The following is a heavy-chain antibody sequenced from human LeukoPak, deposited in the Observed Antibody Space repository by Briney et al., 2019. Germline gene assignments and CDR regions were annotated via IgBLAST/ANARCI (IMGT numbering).Heavy chain of an antibody. Sequence: GESLKISCQGPGYSFSSYWIGWVRQMPGKGLEWMGIIYPGDSGATYSPSFQGQVTISVDKSISTAYLQWSSLKASDTAMYYCARRHNSGWPNPFHSYMDVWGKGTTVTVSS. CDR1: GYSFSSYW. D-gene: IGHD6-19*01. CDR3: ARRHNSGWPNPFHSYMDV. V-gene: IGHV5-51*01. CDR2: IYPGDSGA. J-gene: IGHJ6*03.